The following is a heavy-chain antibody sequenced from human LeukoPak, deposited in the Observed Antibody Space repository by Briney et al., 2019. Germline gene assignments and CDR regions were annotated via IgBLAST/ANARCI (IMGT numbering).Heavy chain of an antibody. CDR1: GYTFTSYD. J-gene: IGHJ6*03. D-gene: IGHD2-2*02. CDR2: MNPNSGNT. Sequence: ASVKVSCKASGYTFTSYDINWVRQATGQGLEWMGWMNPNSGNTGYAQKFQGRVTMTRNTSISTAYMELSSLRSEDTAVYYCARADIVVVPAAKPDRLYYYYYYMDVWGKGTTVTVSS. V-gene: IGHV1-8*01. CDR3: ARADIVVVPAAKPDRLYYYYYYMDV.